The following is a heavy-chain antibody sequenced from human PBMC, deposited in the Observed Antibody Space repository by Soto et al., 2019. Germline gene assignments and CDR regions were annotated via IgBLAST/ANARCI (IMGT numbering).Heavy chain of an antibody. V-gene: IGHV1-2*02. CDR2: INPKSGGT. J-gene: IGHJ4*02. CDR3: VRATYFSDSSGYTRCLDY. D-gene: IGHD3-22*01. CDR1: GYTFSAYY. Sequence: QVQLVQSGAEVKKPGASIKVSCKASGYTFSAYYIHWVRQAPGQGLEWMGWINPKSGGTNNAQKFQGRVTMTSDTSISTASMELSRLTSDDTAVYYCVRATYFSDSSGYTRCLDYWGQGTLVTVSS.